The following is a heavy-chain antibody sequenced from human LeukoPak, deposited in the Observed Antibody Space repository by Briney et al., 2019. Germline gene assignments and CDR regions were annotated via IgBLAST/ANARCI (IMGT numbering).Heavy chain of an antibody. CDR3: AKAAAPGGYWYFDL. CDR2: LSGSGAST. CDR1: GSTFSSYA. Sequence: GGSLRLSCAASGSTFSSYAMSWVRQAPGKGLEWVSALSGSGASTHYADSVQGRFTISRDNSKNTLYLQANSLRAEDTAIYYCAKAAAPGGYWYFDLWGRGTLVTVSS. V-gene: IGHV3-23*01. J-gene: IGHJ2*01. D-gene: IGHD6-13*01.